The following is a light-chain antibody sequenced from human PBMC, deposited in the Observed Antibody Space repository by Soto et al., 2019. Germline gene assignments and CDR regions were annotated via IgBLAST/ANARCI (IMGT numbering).Light chain of an antibody. CDR2: DAS. V-gene: IGKV3D-15*01. CDR3: QQYNNWPPIT. Sequence: EIVLTQSPATLSLSPGERATLSCRASQSVSSNLAWYQQKPGQAPRLLIYDASSRATGIPDRFSGGGSGTEFTLTISSRQSEDFVVYYCQQYNNWPPITFGQGTRLEIK. CDR1: QSVSSN. J-gene: IGKJ5*01.